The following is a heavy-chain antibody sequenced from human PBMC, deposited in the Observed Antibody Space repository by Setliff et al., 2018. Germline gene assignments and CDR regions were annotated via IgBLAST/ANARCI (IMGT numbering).Heavy chain of an antibody. CDR2: IYYSGST. CDR1: GGSISSYY. CDR3: ARGDRYCSGGSCYLGASYYYGMDV. V-gene: IGHV4-59*01. J-gene: IGHJ6*02. D-gene: IGHD2-15*01. Sequence: SETLSLTCTVSGGSISSYYWSWIRQPPGKGLEWIGYIYYSGSTNYNPSLKSRVTISVDTSKNQFSLKLSSVTAADTAVYYCARGDRYCSGGSCYLGASYYYGMDVWGQGTTGTVSS.